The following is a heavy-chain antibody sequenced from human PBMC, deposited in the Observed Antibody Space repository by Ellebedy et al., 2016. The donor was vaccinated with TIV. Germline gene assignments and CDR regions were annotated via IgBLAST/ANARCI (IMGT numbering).Heavy chain of an antibody. CDR3: ARDGPGKYFDY. J-gene: IGHJ4*02. Sequence: SQTLSLTCAISGDSVSSNSVARNWIRQSPSRGLEWLGRTYYRSRWSNDYAVSVRSRITVNPDTSKNQFSLQLNSVTPEDTAVYYCARDGPGKYFDYWGQGTLVTVSS. CDR1: GDSVSSNSVA. V-gene: IGHV6-1*01. CDR2: TYYRSRWSN. D-gene: IGHD4-23*01.